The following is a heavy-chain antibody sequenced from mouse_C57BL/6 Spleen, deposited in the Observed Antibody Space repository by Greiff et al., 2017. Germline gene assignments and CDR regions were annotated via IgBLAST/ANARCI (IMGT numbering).Heavy chain of an antibody. CDR1: GYTFTDSY. CDR3: ARGEVLLGGAYFDY. Sequence: QVQLQQSGAELVRPGASVKLSCKASGYTFTDSYINWVKQRPGQGLEWIARIYPGSGNTYYNEKFKGTATLTAENSSSTAYMQLSSLTSDDSAVYFCARGEVLLGGAYFDYWGQGTTLTVSS. CDR2: IYPGSGNT. J-gene: IGHJ2*01. V-gene: IGHV1-76*01. D-gene: IGHD1-1*01.